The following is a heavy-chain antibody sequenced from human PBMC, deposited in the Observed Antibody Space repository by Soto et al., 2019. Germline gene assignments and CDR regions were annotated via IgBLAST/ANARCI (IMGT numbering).Heavy chain of an antibody. CDR3: ALATITMVRGAETGSAP. V-gene: IGHV5-10-1*01. D-gene: IGHD3-10*01. CDR1: GYSFTSYW. CDR2: IDPSDSYT. J-gene: IGHJ5*02. Sequence: ESLKISSKGSGYSFTSYWISWVRQMPGKGLEWMGRIDPSDSYTNYSPSFQGHVTISADKSISTAYLQWSSLKASDTAMYYWALATITMVRGAETGSAPWGQGTLVPVSS.